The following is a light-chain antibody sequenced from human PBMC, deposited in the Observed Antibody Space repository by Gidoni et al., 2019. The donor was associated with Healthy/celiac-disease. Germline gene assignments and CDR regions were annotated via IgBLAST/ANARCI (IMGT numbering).Light chain of an antibody. CDR3: QQYGSSPRT. J-gene: IGKJ1*01. V-gene: IGKV3-20*01. CDR1: HSVSSSY. CDR2: GAS. Sequence: EIVLTKSPGTLSLSPGERATLSCRASHSVSSSYLAWYQQKPGQAPRLLIYGASSRATGIPDRFSGSGSGTDFTLTISRLEPEDFAVYYCQQYGSSPRTFGQGTKVEIK.